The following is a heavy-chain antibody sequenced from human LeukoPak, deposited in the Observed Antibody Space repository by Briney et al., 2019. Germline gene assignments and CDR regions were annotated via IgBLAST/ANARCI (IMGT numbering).Heavy chain of an antibody. Sequence: SETLSLTCTVSGGSISSYYWSWIRQPPGKGLEWIGYIYYSGSTNYNPSLKSRVTISVDTSKNQFSLKLSSVTAADTAVYYCARASGYSSSWPPSGFDPWGQGTLVTVSS. V-gene: IGHV4-59*01. CDR1: GGSISSYY. CDR3: ARASGYSSSWPPSGFDP. CDR2: IYYSGST. D-gene: IGHD6-13*01. J-gene: IGHJ5*02.